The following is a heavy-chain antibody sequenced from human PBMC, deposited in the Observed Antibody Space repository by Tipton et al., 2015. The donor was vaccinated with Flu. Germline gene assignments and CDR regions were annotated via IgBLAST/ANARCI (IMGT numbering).Heavy chain of an antibody. CDR1: GFTFSSYG. J-gene: IGHJ5*01. CDR2: ITSDGSYQ. Sequence: CAASGFTFSSYGMQWVRQAPGKGLEWVAIITSDGSYQSFADSVKGRITISRDNSKNTVYLQMNSLRFEDTAVYYCAKGGDFDSWGQGTQVTVSS. V-gene: IGHV3-30*18. D-gene: IGHD3-16*01. CDR3: AKGGDFDS.